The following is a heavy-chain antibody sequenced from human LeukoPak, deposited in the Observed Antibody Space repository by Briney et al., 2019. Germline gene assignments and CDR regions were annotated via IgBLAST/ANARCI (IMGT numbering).Heavy chain of an antibody. V-gene: IGHV3-23*01. CDR3: AKEAFYDSRKIDY. CDR1: GFTFSNYA. J-gene: IGHJ4*02. Sequence: GGSLRLSCAASGFTFSNYAMSWVRQAPGKGLEWVSGISGSAGSTYYADSVKGRFTISRDNSKNTLYLQMYNLRAEDAAVYYCAKEAFYDSRKIDYWGQGTLVTVSS. D-gene: IGHD3-22*01. CDR2: ISGSAGST.